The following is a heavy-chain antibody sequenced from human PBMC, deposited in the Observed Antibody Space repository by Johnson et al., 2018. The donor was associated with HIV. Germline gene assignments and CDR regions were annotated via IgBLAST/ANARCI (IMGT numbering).Heavy chain of an antibody. J-gene: IGHJ3*02. CDR1: GFTFSNYW. D-gene: IGHD1-26*01. CDR2: IKQDGSNK. V-gene: IGHV3-7*02. Sequence: VQLVESGGGLVQPGGSLRLSCAASGFTFSNYWMSWVRQAPGKGLEWVANIKQDGSNKYYADSVKGRFTISRDNSRNTLFLQMNSLRAEDTAVYYCARGEGGTYLPDAFDIWGQGTMVTVSS. CDR3: ARGEGGTYLPDAFDI.